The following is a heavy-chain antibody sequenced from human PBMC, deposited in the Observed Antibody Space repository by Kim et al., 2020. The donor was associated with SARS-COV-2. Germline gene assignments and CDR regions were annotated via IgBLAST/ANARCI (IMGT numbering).Heavy chain of an antibody. CDR1: GYTFTSYD. D-gene: IGHD5-12*01. Sequence: ASVKVSCKASGYTFTSYDINWERQATGQGLEWMGWMNPNIGNTGYAQKFQGRVTMTRNTSISTAYMELSSLRSEDTAVYYCARSVSSREMATILDYWGQGTLVTVSS. J-gene: IGHJ4*02. V-gene: IGHV1-8*01. CDR2: MNPNIGNT. CDR3: ARSVSSREMATILDY.